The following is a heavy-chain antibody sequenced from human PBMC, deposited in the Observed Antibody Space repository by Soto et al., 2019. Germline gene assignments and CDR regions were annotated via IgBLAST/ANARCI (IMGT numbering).Heavy chain of an antibody. CDR3: AKLNRSDFSSESSV. D-gene: IGHD2-21*02. Sequence: PGGSLRHSCSPSGFTFSSYPMSWVRQAPGKGLEWVSAISGSGVSTYYADSVKGRFTISRDNSQNTLYLQMNSLRAEDTAIYYCAKLNRSDFSSESSVWGQGT. J-gene: IGHJ6*02. CDR2: ISGSGVST. CDR1: GFTFSSYP. V-gene: IGHV3-23*01.